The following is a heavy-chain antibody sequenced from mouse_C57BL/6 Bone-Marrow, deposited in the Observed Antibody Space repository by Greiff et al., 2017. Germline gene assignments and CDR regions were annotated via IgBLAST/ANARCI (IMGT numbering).Heavy chain of an antibody. J-gene: IGHJ3*01. Sequence: QVQLKQSGPGLVQPSQSLSITCTVSGFSLTSYGVHWVRQSPGKGLEWLGVIWRGGSTAYNAAFMSRLSITKDNSKGQVFFKMNSLQADDTAIYYWAKMGDYERGLAYWGQGTLVTVSA. D-gene: IGHD2-4*01. CDR1: GFSLTSYG. V-gene: IGHV2-5*01. CDR2: IWRGGST. CDR3: AKMGDYERGLAY.